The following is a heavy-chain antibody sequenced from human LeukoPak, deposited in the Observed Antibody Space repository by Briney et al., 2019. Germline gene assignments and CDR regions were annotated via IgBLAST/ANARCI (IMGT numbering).Heavy chain of an antibody. V-gene: IGHV3-30-3*01. CDR1: GFTFSTYA. CDR2: ISYDGGNK. CDR3: AKVGAVAAVEN. J-gene: IGHJ4*02. D-gene: IGHD6-19*01. Sequence: GGSLRLSCAASGFTFSTYAMHWVRQAPGKGLECVAVISYDGGNKYYADSVKGRFTVSRDNSKNTLYLQMDGLRVEDTAVYYCAKVGAVAAVENWGQGTLVTVSS.